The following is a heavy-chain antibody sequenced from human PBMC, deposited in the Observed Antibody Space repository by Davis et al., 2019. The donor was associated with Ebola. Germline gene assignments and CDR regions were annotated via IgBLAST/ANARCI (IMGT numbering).Heavy chain of an antibody. CDR3: TTDLSSWRFLEWLLYEL. V-gene: IGHV3-21*03. CDR2: ISSSSSYI. CDR1: GFTFSSYS. J-gene: IGHJ4*02. D-gene: IGHD3-3*01. Sequence: GESLKISCAASGFTFSSYSMNWVRQAPGKGLEWVSSISSSSSYIYYADSVKGRFTISRDNAKNSLYLQMNSLKTEDTAVYYCTTDLSSWRFLEWLLYELWGQGTLVTVSS.